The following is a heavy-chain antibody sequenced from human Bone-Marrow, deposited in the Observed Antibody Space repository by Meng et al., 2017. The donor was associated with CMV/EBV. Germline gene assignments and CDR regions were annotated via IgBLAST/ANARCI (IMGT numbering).Heavy chain of an antibody. V-gene: IGHV4-59*01. CDR1: GGSMSGDY. Sequence: GSLRLSCTVSGGSMSGDYWSWIRQPPGKGLEWIGYMFYSGSTNYNPSLKSRVTISVDTSKSQFSLKLSSVTAADTAVYYCARLLPAADYFYYSGIDVWGQGTTVTVSS. CDR3: ARLLPAADYFYYSGIDV. J-gene: IGHJ6*02. CDR2: MFYSGST. D-gene: IGHD2-2*01.